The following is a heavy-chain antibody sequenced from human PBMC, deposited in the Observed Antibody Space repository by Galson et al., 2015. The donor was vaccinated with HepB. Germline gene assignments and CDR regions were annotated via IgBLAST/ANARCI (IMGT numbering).Heavy chain of an antibody. J-gene: IGHJ6*02. Sequence: CAISGDRVSRDTVGWNWIRQSPSRGLEWLGRTYYRSKWYSDYEISVKSRIIINADSSTNQFFLQLTSVTPEDTAVYYCTRFAHLGRGMNVWGQGTTVTV. CDR3: TRFAHLGRGMNV. V-gene: IGHV6-1*01. CDR2: TYYRSKWYS. D-gene: IGHD3-10*01. CDR1: GDRVSRDTVG.